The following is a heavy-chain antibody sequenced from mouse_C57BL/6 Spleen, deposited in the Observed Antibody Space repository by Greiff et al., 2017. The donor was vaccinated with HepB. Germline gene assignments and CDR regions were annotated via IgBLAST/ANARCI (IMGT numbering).Heavy chain of an antibody. Sequence: DVKLVESEGGLVQPGSSMKLSCTASGFTFSDYYMAWVRQVPEKGLEWVANINYDGSSTYYLDSLKSRFIISRDNAKNILYLQMSSLKSEDTATYYCARSPYYGSSYGYFDVWGTGTTVTVSS. CDR1: GFTFSDYY. D-gene: IGHD1-1*01. CDR3: ARSPYYGSSYGYFDV. CDR2: INYDGSST. V-gene: IGHV5-16*01. J-gene: IGHJ1*03.